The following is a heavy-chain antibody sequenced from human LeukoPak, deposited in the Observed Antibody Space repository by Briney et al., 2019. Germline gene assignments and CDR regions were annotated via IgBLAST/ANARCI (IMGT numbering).Heavy chain of an antibody. D-gene: IGHD2-2*01. CDR1: GGTFSSYA. V-gene: IGHV1-69*06. Sequence: SVKVSCKASGGTFSSYAISWVRQAPGQGLEWMGGIIPIFGTANYAQKFQGRVTTTADKSTSTAYMELSSLRSEDTAVYYCARVGGYCSSTSCYEGDYYYYYMDVWGKGTTVTVSS. CDR2: IIPIFGTA. J-gene: IGHJ6*03. CDR3: ARVGGYCSSTSCYEGDYYYYYMDV.